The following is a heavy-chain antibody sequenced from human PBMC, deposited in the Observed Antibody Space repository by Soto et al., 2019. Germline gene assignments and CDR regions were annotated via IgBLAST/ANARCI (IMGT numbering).Heavy chain of an antibody. CDR3: ARPIFGVAPNLPYYGMDV. CDR1: GFTVSSNY. J-gene: IGHJ6*02. Sequence: EVQLVESGGGLIQPGGSLRLSCAASGFTVSSNYMSWVRQAPGKGLEWVSVIYSGGSTYYADSVKGRFTISRDNSKNTLYLQMNSLRAEDTAVYYCARPIFGVAPNLPYYGMDVWGQGTTVTVSS. V-gene: IGHV3-53*01. CDR2: IYSGGST. D-gene: IGHD3-3*01.